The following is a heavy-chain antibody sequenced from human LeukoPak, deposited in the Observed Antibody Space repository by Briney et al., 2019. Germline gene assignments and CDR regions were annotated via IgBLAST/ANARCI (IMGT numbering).Heavy chain of an antibody. J-gene: IGHJ4*02. V-gene: IGHV1-18*01. D-gene: IGHD3-10*01. CDR3: ARETGSGSYPFDY. CDR2: ISAYNDNT. CDR1: GYTFTNYV. Sequence: GASVKVSCEASGYTFTNYVINWVRQAPGQGLVWMGWISAYNDNTNYVQKFQGRVTMTTDTSTSTAYMELRSLRSDDTAVYYCARETGSGSYPFDYWGQGTLVTVSS.